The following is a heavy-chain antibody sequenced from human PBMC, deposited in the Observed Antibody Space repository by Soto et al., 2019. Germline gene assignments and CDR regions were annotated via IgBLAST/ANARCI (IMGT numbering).Heavy chain of an antibody. Sequence: QVQLVQSGAEVRRPGASVRVSCKASGYTFNNYDIMWVRQAAGQGLEWMGWVNPNSGNTGYAQRFLGRVTLTRDTSIRTAYMELTSLTSEDTAVYYCARGRRANFAPWGQGTLVTVPS. J-gene: IGHJ5*02. CDR2: VNPNSGNT. CDR1: GYTFNNYD. CDR3: ARGRRANFAP. V-gene: IGHV1-8*02. D-gene: IGHD6-25*01.